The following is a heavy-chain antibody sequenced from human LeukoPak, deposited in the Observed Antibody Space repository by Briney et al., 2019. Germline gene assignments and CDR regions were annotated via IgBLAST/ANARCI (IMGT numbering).Heavy chain of an antibody. Sequence: GGSLRLSCAASGFTLSSYAMSWVRQAPGKGLEWVSAISDSGNTYHADSVKGRFTISRDSSKNTLFLQMNRLRPEDAAVYYCAKAPVITCRGAYCYPFDYWGQGTLVTVSS. D-gene: IGHD2-21*01. CDR1: GFTLSSYA. CDR2: ISDSGNT. J-gene: IGHJ4*02. CDR3: AKAPVITCRGAYCYPFDY. V-gene: IGHV3-23*01.